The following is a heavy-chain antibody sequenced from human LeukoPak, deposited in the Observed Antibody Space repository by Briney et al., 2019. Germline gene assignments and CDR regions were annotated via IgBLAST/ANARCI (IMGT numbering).Heavy chain of an antibody. D-gene: IGHD6-19*01. V-gene: IGHV1-69*04. CDR1: GGTFSSYA. Sequence: ASVKVSCKASGGTFSSYAISWVRQAPGQGLEWMGRIIPILGIANYAQKFQGRVTITADKSTSTAYMELSSLRSEDTAVYYCAIAVAGKRGYYYYGMDVWGQGTTVTVSS. J-gene: IGHJ6*02. CDR2: IIPILGIA. CDR3: AIAVAGKRGYYYYGMDV.